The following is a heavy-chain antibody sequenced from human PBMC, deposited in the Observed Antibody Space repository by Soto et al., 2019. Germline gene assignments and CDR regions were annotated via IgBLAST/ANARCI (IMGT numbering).Heavy chain of an antibody. D-gene: IGHD6-19*01. CDR3: AKEEGSGWTRTADC. CDR1: GFTFSSSG. V-gene: IGHV3-30*18. J-gene: IGHJ4*02. CDR2: IYYDGSEQ. Sequence: QVQLVESGGGVVQPGRSLRLSCAASGFTFSSSGMHWVRQAPGEGLEWVGVIYYDGSEQYYADSVKGRFTISRDNSKNTLYLQMTGLREEERAVNYCAKEEGSGWTRTADCGGKETLLPSPQ.